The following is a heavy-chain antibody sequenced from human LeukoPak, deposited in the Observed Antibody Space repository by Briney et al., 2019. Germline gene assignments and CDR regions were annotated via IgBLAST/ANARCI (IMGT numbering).Heavy chain of an antibody. CDR3: AREGVLGYCSGGSCYTWFDP. CDR2: ISAHNGDT. Sequence: GASVKVSCKASGYTFTSYGISWVRQAPGQGLEWMGWISAHNGDTNYAQKLQGRVTMTTDTSTSTAYMELRSLRSDDTAVYYCAREGVLGYCSGGSCYTWFDPWGQGTLVTVSS. D-gene: IGHD2-15*01. CDR1: GYTFTSYG. J-gene: IGHJ5*02. V-gene: IGHV1-18*01.